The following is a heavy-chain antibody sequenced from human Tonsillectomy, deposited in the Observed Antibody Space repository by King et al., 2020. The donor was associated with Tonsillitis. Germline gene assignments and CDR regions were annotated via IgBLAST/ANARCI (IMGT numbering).Heavy chain of an antibody. J-gene: IGHJ5*02. D-gene: IGHD1-1*01. CDR1: GYSISSGYY. Sequence: QLQESGPGLVKPSETLSLTCTVSGYSISSGYYWGWIRQPPGKGLEWIGSIYHSGSTYYNPSLKSRVTISVDTSKNQFSLKLSSVTAADTAVYYSARATGTAIENWFDPWGQGTLVTVSS. CDR3: ARATGTAIENWFDP. V-gene: IGHV4-38-2*02. CDR2: IYHSGST.